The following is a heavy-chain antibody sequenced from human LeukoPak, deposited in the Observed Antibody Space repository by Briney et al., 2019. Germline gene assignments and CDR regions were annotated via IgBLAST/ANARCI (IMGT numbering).Heavy chain of an antibody. D-gene: IGHD3-9*01. CDR3: ARVHPGSYDILIGYYFGD. CDR1: GGSMNNYY. J-gene: IGHJ4*02. Sequence: SETLSLTCTVSGGSMNNYYWNWIRQPPGKGLEWIGSIFYSGSTNYNPSLKSRVTISVDTSKNQFSLKLSSVTAADTAVYYCARVHPGSYDILIGYYFGDWGQGTLVTVSS. CDR2: IFYSGST. V-gene: IGHV4-59*01.